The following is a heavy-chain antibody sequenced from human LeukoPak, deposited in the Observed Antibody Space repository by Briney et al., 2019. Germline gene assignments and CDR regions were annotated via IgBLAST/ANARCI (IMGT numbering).Heavy chain of an antibody. CDR3: ARGITVTTFRNYFDP. CDR2: ISVYNGDT. V-gene: IGHV1-18*04. CDR1: GYTFSIYG. J-gene: IGHJ5*02. D-gene: IGHD4-17*01. Sequence: ASVKVSCKASGYTFSIYGISWVRQAPGQGLEWMGWISVYNGDTNYSQKLQGRVAMTTDTSTSTAYMELRSLRSDDTAVYYCARGITVTTFRNYFDPWGQGTPVTVSS.